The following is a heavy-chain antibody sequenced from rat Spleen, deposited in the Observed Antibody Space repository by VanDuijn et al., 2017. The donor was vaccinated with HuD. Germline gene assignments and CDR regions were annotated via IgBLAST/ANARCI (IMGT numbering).Heavy chain of an antibody. CDR2: INSAGTT. V-gene: IGHV3-3*01. J-gene: IGHJ4*01. CDR1: GHSITSSYR. CDR3: ARSEHYGYNYDVMDA. D-gene: IGHD1-9*01. Sequence: EVQLQESGPGLVKPSQSLSLTCSVTGHSITSSYRWNWIRKFPGNKLEWMGYINSAGTTIYNPPLKSQISITRDTSKNQFFLQLTSVTTEDTATYYCARSEHYGYNYDVMDAWGQGASVTVSS.